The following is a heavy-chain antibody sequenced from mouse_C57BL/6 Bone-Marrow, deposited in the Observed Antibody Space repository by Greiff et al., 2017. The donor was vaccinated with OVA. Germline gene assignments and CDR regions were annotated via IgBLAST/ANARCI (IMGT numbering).Heavy chain of an antibody. CDR2: IHPNSGST. D-gene: IGHD2-12*01. J-gene: IGHJ1*03. CDR3: ARSALYPHWYFDV. V-gene: IGHV1-64*01. CDR1: GYTFTSYW. Sequence: VQLQQPGAELVKPGASVKLSCKASGYTFTSYWMHWVKQRPGQGLEWIGMIHPNSGSTNYNEKFKSKATLTVDKSSSTAYMQLSSLTSEDSAVSDGARSALYPHWYFDVWGTGTTVTVSS.